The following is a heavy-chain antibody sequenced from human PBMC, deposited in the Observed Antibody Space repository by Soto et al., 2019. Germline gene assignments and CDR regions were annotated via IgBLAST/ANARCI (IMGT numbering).Heavy chain of an antibody. J-gene: IGHJ2*01. CDR3: ARESHDILTGPPWVWYFDL. D-gene: IGHD3-9*01. V-gene: IGHV4-34*01. CDR2: INDRGSI. CDR1: GGSFSGYY. Sequence: QVQLQQWGAGPLRPLETLSLTCGVSGGSFSGYYWAWIRQSPGKGLEWIGDINDRGSINYNPSLTSRVSISVDTSKNHYSLNLRSVTAADTAVYYCARESHDILTGPPWVWYFDLWGRGTLVTVSS.